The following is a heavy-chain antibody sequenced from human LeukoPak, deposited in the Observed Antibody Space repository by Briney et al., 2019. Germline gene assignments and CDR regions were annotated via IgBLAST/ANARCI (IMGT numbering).Heavy chain of an antibody. CDR1: GFTFSSYS. J-gene: IGHJ4*02. V-gene: IGHV3-21*04. CDR2: ISSSSSYI. D-gene: IGHD1-26*01. Sequence: GGSLRLSCAASGFTFSSYSMNWVRQAPGKGLEWVSSISSSSSYIYYADSVKGRFTISRDNAKNSLYLQMNSLRAEDTAVYYCARLGRGSYGDYWGQGTLVTVSS. CDR3: ARLGRGSYGDY.